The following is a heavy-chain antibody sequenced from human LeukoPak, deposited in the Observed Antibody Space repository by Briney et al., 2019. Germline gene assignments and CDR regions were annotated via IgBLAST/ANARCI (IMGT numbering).Heavy chain of an antibody. CDR3: ARGADHGGSYYPD. Sequence: GGSLRLSCAASGFRFSYSWMYWVRQGPGKGPVWVSRMKTDGSTIEYTDSVKGRFTISRDNAKNTLLLQMSSLRVEDTAVYYCARGADHGGSYYPDWGQGTRVTVSS. CDR2: MKTDGSTI. J-gene: IGHJ4*02. D-gene: IGHD3-10*01. CDR1: GFRFSYSW. V-gene: IGHV3-74*01.